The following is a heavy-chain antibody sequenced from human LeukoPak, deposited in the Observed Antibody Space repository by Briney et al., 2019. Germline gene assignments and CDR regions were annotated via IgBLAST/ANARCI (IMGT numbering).Heavy chain of an antibody. CDR3: AIDPRPSSGWRPFDY. Sequence: PGGSLRLSCAASGFTFSSYWMSWVRQAPGKGLEWVANIKQDGSEKYYVDSVKGRFTISRDNAKNSLYLQMNSLRAEDTAVYYCAIDPRPSSGWRPFDYWGQGTLVTISS. D-gene: IGHD6-19*01. J-gene: IGHJ4*02. CDR2: IKQDGSEK. CDR1: GFTFSSYW. V-gene: IGHV3-7*01.